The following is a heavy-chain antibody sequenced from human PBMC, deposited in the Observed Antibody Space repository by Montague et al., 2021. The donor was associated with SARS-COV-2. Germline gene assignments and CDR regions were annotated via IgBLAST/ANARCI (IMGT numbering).Heavy chain of an antibody. V-gene: IGHV3-23*01. J-gene: IGHJ4*02. CDR2: VSSIGGST. Sequence: SLRLSCAASGFTFSTYAMSWVRQAPGKGLEWVSTVSSIGGSTFYADSVKGRFTVSRDNSKNTLYLQMNSLRAEDTAVHYCAKDLEQWLVGRDYFDYWGQGTLVTVSS. D-gene: IGHD6-19*01. CDR1: GFTFSTYA. CDR3: AKDLEQWLVGRDYFDY.